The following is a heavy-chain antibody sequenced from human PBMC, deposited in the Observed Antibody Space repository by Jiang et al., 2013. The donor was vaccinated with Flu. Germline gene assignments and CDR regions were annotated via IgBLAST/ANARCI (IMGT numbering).Heavy chain of an antibody. Sequence: GSGLVKPSETLSLTCAVYGGSFSGYYWSWIRQPPGKGLEWIGEINHSGSTNYNPSLKSRVTISVDTSKNQFSLKLSSVTAADTAVYYCARGKARLDPWGQGTLVTVSS. CDR1: GGSFSGYY. J-gene: IGHJ5*02. CDR3: ARGKARLDP. V-gene: IGHV4-34*01. D-gene: IGHD6-25*01. CDR2: INHSGST.